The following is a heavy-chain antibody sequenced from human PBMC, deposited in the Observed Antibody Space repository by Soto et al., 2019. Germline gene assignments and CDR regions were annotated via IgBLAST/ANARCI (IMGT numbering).Heavy chain of an antibody. V-gene: IGHV4-59*08. D-gene: IGHD2-8*02. Sequence: SETLSLTCPVSGGSISSYYWSWIRQPPGKGLEWIGYIYYSGSTNYNPSLKSRVTISVDTSKNQFSLKLSSVTAADTAVYYCARSLGTITGGLLGYWGQGTLVTVSS. CDR2: IYYSGST. CDR1: GGSISSYY. CDR3: ARSLGTITGGLLGY. J-gene: IGHJ4*02.